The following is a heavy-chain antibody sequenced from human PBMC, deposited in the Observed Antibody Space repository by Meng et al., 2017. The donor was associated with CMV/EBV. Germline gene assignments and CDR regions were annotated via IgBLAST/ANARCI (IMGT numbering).Heavy chain of an antibody. CDR1: AFSFTDAW. Sequence: GGSLRPSCAASAFSFTDAWMSWVRQAPGKGLEWVGRIQAKTAGGTTDYAAPVKGRFTVSRDDSKNTLYLQMNSLKTEDTAVYYCTADQVDFYNARDLFEGWGQGTLVTVSS. CDR2: IQAKTAGGTT. J-gene: IGHJ4*02. CDR3: TADQVDFYNARDLFEG. V-gene: IGHV3-15*01. D-gene: IGHD5-24*01.